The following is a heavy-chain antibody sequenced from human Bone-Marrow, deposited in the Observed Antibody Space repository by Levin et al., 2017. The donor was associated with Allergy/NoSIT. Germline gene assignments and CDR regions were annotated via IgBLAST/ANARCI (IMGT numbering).Heavy chain of an antibody. CDR2: MNPNSGNT. Sequence: GASVKVSCKASGYTFTSYDINWVRQATGQGLEWMGWMNPNSGNTGYAQKFQGRVTMTRNTSISTAYMELSSLRSEDTAVYYCARGFSKPGNSNSRWYYYYYMDVWGKGTTVTVSS. CDR1: GYTFTSYD. J-gene: IGHJ6*03. CDR3: ARGFSKPGNSNSRWYYYYYMDV. D-gene: IGHD4-11*01. V-gene: IGHV1-8*01.